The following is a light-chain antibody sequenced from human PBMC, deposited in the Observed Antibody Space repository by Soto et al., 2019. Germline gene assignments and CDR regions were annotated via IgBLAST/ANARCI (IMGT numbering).Light chain of an antibody. CDR1: QSVSSY. V-gene: IGKV3-11*01. Sequence: EIVLTQSPATLSLSPGERATLSCRASQSVSSYLAWYQQKLGQAPRLLIYDASNRATGIPARFSGSGSGTDFTLTISSLEPEDFEVYYCQHRSNWPPTFGQGTKLEIK. CDR3: QHRSNWPPT. J-gene: IGKJ2*01. CDR2: DAS.